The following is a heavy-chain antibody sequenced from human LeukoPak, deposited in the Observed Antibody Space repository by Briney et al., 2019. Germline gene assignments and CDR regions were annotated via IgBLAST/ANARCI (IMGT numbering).Heavy chain of an antibody. J-gene: IGHJ6*03. CDR1: GFTFSSYA. Sequence: GGSLRLSCAASGFTFSSYAMSWVRQAPGKGLEWVSAISGGGGSTYYADSVKGRFTISRDNSKNTLYLQMNSLRAEDTAVYYCAKSGRLLSERFLEWLSSYYYYYYMDVWGKGTTVTVSS. D-gene: IGHD3-3*01. CDR3: AKSGRLLSERFLEWLSSYYYYYYMDV. V-gene: IGHV3-23*01. CDR2: ISGGGGST.